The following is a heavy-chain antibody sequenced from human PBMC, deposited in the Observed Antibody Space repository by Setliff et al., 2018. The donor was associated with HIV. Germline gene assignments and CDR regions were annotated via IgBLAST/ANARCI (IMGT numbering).Heavy chain of an antibody. CDR1: GYTFTSYG. Sequence: ASVKVSCKASGYTFTSYGINWVRQDPGQGLEWMGWINTNTGYPTYAQAFRGRFVFSLDTSVSTAYLEISSLEAEDTAVYFCARVRTSYNFWVGDVFDPWGQGTLVTVS. CDR2: INTNTGYP. V-gene: IGHV7-4-1*02. J-gene: IGHJ5*02. CDR3: ARVRTSYNFWVGDVFDP. D-gene: IGHD1-1*01.